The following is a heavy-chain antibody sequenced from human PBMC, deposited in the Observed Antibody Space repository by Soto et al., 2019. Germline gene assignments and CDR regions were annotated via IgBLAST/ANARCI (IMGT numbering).Heavy chain of an antibody. CDR3: ARYYYDSSGMDSSSYGMDA. CDR2: TYYRSNWYN. D-gene: IGHD3-22*01. V-gene: IGHV6-1*01. J-gene: IGHJ6*02. Sequence: SQTLSLTCAISGDSVSSNSAAWNWIRQSPSRGLEWLGRTYYRSNWYNDYAVSVKGRITINPDTSKNQFSLQLNSVTPEDTAVYYCARYYYDSSGMDSSSYGMDAWGQGTTLTVSS. CDR1: GDSVSSNSAA.